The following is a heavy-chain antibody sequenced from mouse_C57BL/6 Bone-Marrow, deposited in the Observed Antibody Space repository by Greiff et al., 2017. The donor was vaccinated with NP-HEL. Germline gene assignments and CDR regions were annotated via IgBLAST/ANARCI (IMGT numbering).Heavy chain of an antibody. CDR1: GFTFSDFY. CDR3: ARDAFHYYGSSYWYFDV. J-gene: IGHJ1*03. Sequence: EVQGVESGGGLVQSGRSLRLSCATSGFTFSDFYMAWVRQAPGKGLEWIAASRNKANDYTTEYSASVKGRFIVSRDTSQSILYLQMNALRAEDTAIYYCARDAFHYYGSSYWYFDVWGTGTTVTVSS. D-gene: IGHD1-1*01. CDR2: SRNKANDYTT. V-gene: IGHV7-1*01.